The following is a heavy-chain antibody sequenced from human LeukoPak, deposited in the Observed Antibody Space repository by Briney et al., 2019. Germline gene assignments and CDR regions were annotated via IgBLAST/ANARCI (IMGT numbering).Heavy chain of an antibody. J-gene: IGHJ4*02. CDR2: IKNEADGGTT. V-gene: IGHV3-15*01. CDR1: GFTFSNTW. Sequence: AGSLRLSCAVSGFTFSNTWMSWVRQAPGQGLEWVGRIKNEADGGTTDYAAPVKDRFIISRDDSKNTLYLQMNSLRTEDTAVYYCTARVAYWGQGTLVTVSS. CDR3: TARVAY.